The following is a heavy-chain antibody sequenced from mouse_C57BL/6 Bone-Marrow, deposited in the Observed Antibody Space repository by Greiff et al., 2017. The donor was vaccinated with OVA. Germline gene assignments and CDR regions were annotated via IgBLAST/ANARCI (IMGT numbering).Heavy chain of an antibody. J-gene: IGHJ1*03. D-gene: IGHD1-1*01. Sequence: QVQLQQSGAELVRHGTSVKVSCKASGYAFTNYLIEWVKQRPGQGLEWIGVINPGSGGTNYNEKFKGKATLTADKSSSTAYMQLSSLTSEDSAVYFCAREGGITTVRYFDVWGTGTTVTVSS. CDR3: AREGGITTVRYFDV. CDR2: INPGSGGT. V-gene: IGHV1-54*01. CDR1: GYAFTNYL.